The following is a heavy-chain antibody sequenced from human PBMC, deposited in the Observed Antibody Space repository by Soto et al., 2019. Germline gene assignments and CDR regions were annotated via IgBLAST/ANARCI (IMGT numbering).Heavy chain of an antibody. V-gene: IGHV1-18*01. D-gene: IGHD3-10*01. Sequence: ASVKVSCKASGYTFTNYGISCVLQAPVQWRDGMGCISAYNGNTNYAQKLQGRVTMTTDTSTSTAYMDLRSLRSDDTAVYYCARERGEGPYFDYWGQGTLVTVSS. CDR3: ARERGEGPYFDY. CDR2: ISAYNGNT. J-gene: IGHJ4*02. CDR1: GYTFTNYG.